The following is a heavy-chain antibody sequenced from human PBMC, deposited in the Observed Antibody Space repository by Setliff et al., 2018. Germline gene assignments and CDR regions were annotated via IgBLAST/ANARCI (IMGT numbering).Heavy chain of an antibody. CDR1: GFTFRSYT. J-gene: IGHJ6*03. CDR3: ARARGSSWLFYYMDV. D-gene: IGHD6-13*01. V-gene: IGHV3-48*01. CDR2: ISSSSSTI. Sequence: LRLSCAASGFTFRSYTMNWVRQAPGKGLEWVSHISSSSSTIYYADSVKGRFTISRDNAKNSLYLQMNSLRAEDTAVYYCARARGSSWLFYYMDVWGKGTTVTVSS.